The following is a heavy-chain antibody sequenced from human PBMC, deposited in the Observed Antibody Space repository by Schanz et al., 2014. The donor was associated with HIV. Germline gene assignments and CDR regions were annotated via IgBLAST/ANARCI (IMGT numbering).Heavy chain of an antibody. D-gene: IGHD6-19*01. Sequence: QVQVVESGGGVVQPERSLRLSCAASGFTFNSSGMLWVRQAPGKGLEWVALISYDGKYKFYGDSVKGRFTISRDNSKNTLYLQMDSLRSEDTAVYYCARGHTSGLFQGGPDSWGQGTLVTVSS. CDR1: GFTFNSSG. V-gene: IGHV3-30*03. J-gene: IGHJ4*02. CDR3: ARGHTSGLFQGGPDS. CDR2: ISYDGKYK.